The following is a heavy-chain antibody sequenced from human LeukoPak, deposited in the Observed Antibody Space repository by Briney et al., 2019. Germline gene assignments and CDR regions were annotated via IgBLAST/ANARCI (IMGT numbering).Heavy chain of an antibody. CDR3: ARQYYYGSGSLD. J-gene: IGHJ4*02. CDR1: GGSISSSSYY. V-gene: IGHV4-39*01. D-gene: IGHD3-10*01. CDR2: IYYSGST. Sequence: PSETLSLTCTVSGGSISSSSYYWGWIRQPPGKGLEWIGSIYYSGSTYYNPSLKSRVTISVDTSKNQFSLKLSSVTAADTAVYYCARQYYYGSGSLDWGQGTLVTVSS.